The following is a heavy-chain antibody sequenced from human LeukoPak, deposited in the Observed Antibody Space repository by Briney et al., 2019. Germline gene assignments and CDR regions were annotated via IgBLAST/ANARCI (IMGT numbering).Heavy chain of an antibody. J-gene: IGHJ4*02. Sequence: PSETLSLTCTVSGGSISSYYWSWIRQPPGKGLEWIGYIYYSGSTNYNPSLKSRVTISVDTSKNQFSLKLSSVTAADTAVYYCARRGLRGFDYWGQGTLVTVSS. D-gene: IGHD4-17*01. CDR2: IYYSGST. V-gene: IGHV4-59*01. CDR3: ARRGLRGFDY. CDR1: GGSISSYY.